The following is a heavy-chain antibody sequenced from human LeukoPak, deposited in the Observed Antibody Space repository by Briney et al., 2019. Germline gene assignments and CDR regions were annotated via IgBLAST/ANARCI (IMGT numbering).Heavy chain of an antibody. V-gene: IGHV4-34*01. CDR3: ARARRLKPTAYYYMDV. CDR2: INHSGST. Sequence: SETLSLTCAVYGGSFSGYYWSWIRQPPGKGLEWIGEINHSGSTNYNPSLKSRVTISVDTSKNQFSLKLSSVTAADTALYYCARARRLKPTAYYYMDVWGKGTTVTVSS. J-gene: IGHJ6*03. CDR1: GGSFSGYY. D-gene: IGHD4-17*01.